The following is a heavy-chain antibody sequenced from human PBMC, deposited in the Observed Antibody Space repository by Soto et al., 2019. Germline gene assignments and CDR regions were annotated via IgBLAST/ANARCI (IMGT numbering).Heavy chain of an antibody. CDR1: SQSLTELY. Sequence: VKGWYEVTSQSLTELYKKWVRQAAGKGLEWMGGFDPEDGETIYAQKFQGRVTMTEDTSTGTAYMELSSLRSEDTAVYYCATTPADTAMVAQYYYYYYGMDVWGQGTTVPVSS. J-gene: IGHJ6*02. CDR3: ATTPADTAMVAQYYYYYYGMDV. CDR2: FDPEDGET. D-gene: IGHD5-18*01. V-gene: IGHV1-24*01.